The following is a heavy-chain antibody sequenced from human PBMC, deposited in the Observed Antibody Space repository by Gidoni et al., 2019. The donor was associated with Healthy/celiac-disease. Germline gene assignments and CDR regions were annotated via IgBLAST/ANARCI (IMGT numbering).Heavy chain of an antibody. V-gene: IGHV4-39*07. Sequence: QLQLQESGPGLVKPSETLSLTCTVSGGSISSSSYYWGWIRQPPGKGLEWIGSIYYSGSTYYNPSLKSRVTISVDTSKNQFSLKLSSVTAADTAVYYCARDSEHGSRPFDPWGQGTLVTVSS. CDR2: IYYSGST. CDR3: ARDSEHGSRPFDP. J-gene: IGHJ5*02. CDR1: GGSISSSSYY.